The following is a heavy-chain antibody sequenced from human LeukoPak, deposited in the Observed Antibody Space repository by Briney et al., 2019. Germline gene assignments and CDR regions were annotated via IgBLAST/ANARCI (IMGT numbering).Heavy chain of an antibody. J-gene: IGHJ4*02. CDR1: GGAISSYY. V-gene: IGHV4-59*01. CDR2: IYYSGST. D-gene: IGHD2-8*01. CDR3: ARSSNVLGLDY. Sequence: SETLSLTCTVSGGAISSYYWSWIRQPPGKGLEWIGYIYYSGSTNYNPSLKSRVTISVDTSKNQFSLKLSSVTAADTAVYYCARSSNVLGLDYWGQGTLVTVSS.